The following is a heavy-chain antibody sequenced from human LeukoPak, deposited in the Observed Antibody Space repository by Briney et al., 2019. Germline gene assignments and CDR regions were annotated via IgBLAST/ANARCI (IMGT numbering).Heavy chain of an antibody. CDR2: MNPNSGNT. V-gene: IGHV1-8*02. D-gene: IGHD6-19*01. Sequence: ASVKVSCKASGGTFSSYAISWVRQAPGQGLEWMGWMNPNSGNTGYAQKFQGRVTMTRNTSISTAYMELSSLRSEDTAVYYCARGRGSGWSSGNWFDPWGQGTLVTVSS. CDR1: GGTFSSYA. J-gene: IGHJ5*02. CDR3: ARGRGSGWSSGNWFDP.